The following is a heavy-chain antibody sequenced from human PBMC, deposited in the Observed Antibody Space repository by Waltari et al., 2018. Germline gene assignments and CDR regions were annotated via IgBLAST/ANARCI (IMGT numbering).Heavy chain of an antibody. J-gene: IGHJ6*02. CDR2: IYYSGST. CDR3: ARFSGVAVAGAPLYYYYGMDV. Sequence: QVQLQESGPGLVKPSETLSLTCTVSGGSISSYYWSWIRQPPGQGLEWIGYIYYSGSTNYNPSLKSRVTISVDTSKNQFSLKLSSVTAADTAVYYCARFSGVAVAGAPLYYYYGMDVWGQGTTVTVSS. V-gene: IGHV4-59*01. D-gene: IGHD6-19*01. CDR1: GGSISSYY.